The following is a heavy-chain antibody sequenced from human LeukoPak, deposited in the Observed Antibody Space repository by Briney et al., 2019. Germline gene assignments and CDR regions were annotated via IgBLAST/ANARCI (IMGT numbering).Heavy chain of an antibody. Sequence: SETLSLTCTVSGGSISSGSYYWSWIRQPAGKRLEWIGRIYTSGSTNYNPSLKSRVTISVDKSKNQFSLNLSSVTAADTAVYYCGTDSCGGAAGDMDVWGKGTTVTVSS. J-gene: IGHJ6*03. CDR2: IYTSGST. CDR1: GGSISSGSYY. D-gene: IGHD6-13*01. V-gene: IGHV4-61*02. CDR3: GTDSCGGAAGDMDV.